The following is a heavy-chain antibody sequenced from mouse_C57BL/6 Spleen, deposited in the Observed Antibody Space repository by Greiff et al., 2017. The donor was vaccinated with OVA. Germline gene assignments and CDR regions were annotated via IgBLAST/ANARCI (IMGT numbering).Heavy chain of an antibody. Sequence: DVKLQESGPGLVKPSQSLSLTCSVTGYSITSGYYWNWIRQFPGNKLEWMGYISYDGSNNYNPSLKNRISITRDTSKNQFFLKLNSVTTEDTATYYCAREGTTGTGYWGQGTTLTVSS. J-gene: IGHJ2*01. D-gene: IGHD4-1*01. V-gene: IGHV3-6*01. CDR1: GYSITSGYY. CDR2: ISYDGSN. CDR3: AREGTTGTGY.